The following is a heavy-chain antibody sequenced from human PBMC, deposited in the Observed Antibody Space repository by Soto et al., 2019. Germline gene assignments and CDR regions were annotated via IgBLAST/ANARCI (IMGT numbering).Heavy chain of an antibody. Sequence: QVQLVQSGAEVKKPGASVKVSCKASGYTFTGYYMHWVRQAPGQGLEWMGWINLNSGGTNYAQKFQGMVTMMRDTSISTAYMEVTRLTFDDTAVYYCVRDAVTVLTPYFDYWGQGTLVTVSS. CDR3: VRDAVTVLTPYFDY. V-gene: IGHV1-2*02. J-gene: IGHJ4*02. CDR2: INLNSGGT. D-gene: IGHD4-17*01. CDR1: GYTFTGYY.